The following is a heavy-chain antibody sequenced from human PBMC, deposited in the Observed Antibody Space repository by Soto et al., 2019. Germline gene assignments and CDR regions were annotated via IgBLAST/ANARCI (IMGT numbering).Heavy chain of an antibody. V-gene: IGHV4-34*01. CDR3: ASPRWNYIY. J-gene: IGHJ4*02. Sequence: QVQLQQWGAGLLKPSETLSLTCAVSGRSFSGYYWSWIRQPPGKGLEWIGEMNDSGSTNYNASLESRVAISVDTSKGHFSLTLTSVTAADTAVYYCASPRWNYIYWGQGTLVAVSS. D-gene: IGHD1-7*01. CDR1: GRSFSGYY. CDR2: MNDSGST.